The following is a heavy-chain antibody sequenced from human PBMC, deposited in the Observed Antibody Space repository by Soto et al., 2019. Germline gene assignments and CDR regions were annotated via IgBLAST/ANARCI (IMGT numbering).Heavy chain of an antibody. J-gene: IGHJ4*02. D-gene: IGHD1-1*01. V-gene: IGHV4-59*01. CDR3: ARARGKFTTGTTVPTYYFDY. Sequence: PSETLSLTWPVSRGSISSYYLSLILHPPFKLLELIGYIYYSGSTNYNPSLKSRVTISVDTSKNQFSLKLSSVTAADTAVYYCARARGKFTTGTTVPTYYFDYWGQGTLVTVSS. CDR1: RGSISSYY. CDR2: IYYSGST.